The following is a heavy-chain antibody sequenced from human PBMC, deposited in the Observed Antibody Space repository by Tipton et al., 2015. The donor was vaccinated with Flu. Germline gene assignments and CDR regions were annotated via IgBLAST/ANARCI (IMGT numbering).Heavy chain of an antibody. CDR2: VKQDGGEK. V-gene: IGHV3-7*01. J-gene: IGHJ6*02. CDR3: ARAQSSVWAGYYYGLDV. Sequence: SLRLSCEASGFTFKSYWMSWVRQTPGKGLEWVANVKQDGGEKHYVDSVKGRFTISRDNARNSLYLQMNSLRAEDTAVYFCARAQSSVWAGYYYGLDVWGQGTTVTVSS. D-gene: IGHD6-19*01. CDR1: GFTFKSYW.